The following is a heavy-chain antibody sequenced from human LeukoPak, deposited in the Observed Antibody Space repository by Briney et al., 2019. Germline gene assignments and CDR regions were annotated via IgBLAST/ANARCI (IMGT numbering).Heavy chain of an antibody. V-gene: IGHV3-30*12. CDR3: ARESGGVYCGGDCYFDY. J-gene: IGHJ4*02. CDR2: ISHDGDHK. Sequence: PGGSLRLSCAASGFTFSSYGMHWVRQAPGTGLEWVAVISHDGDHKYHADSVKGRFTISRDNAKNSLYLQMNSLRAEDTAVYYCARESGGVYCGGDCYFDYWGQGTLVTVSS. D-gene: IGHD2-21*02. CDR1: GFTFSSYG.